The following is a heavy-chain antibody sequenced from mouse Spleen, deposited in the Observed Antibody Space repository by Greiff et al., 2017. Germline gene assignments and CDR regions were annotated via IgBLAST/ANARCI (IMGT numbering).Heavy chain of an antibody. CDR2: IYPGDGDT. CDR3: AREAITTTFDY. D-gene: IGHD1-1*01. V-gene: IGHV1-80*01. CDR1: GYAFSSYW. J-gene: IGHJ2*01. Sequence: SGAELVKPGASVKISCKASGYAFSSYWMNWVKQRPGKGLEWIGQIYPGDGDTNYNGKFKGKATLTADKSSSTAYMQLSSLTSEDSAVYFCAREAITTTFDYWGQGTTLTVSS.